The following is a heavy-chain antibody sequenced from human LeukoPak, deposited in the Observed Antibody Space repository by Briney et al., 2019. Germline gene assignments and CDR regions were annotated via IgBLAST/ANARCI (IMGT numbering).Heavy chain of an antibody. V-gene: IGHV1-69*05. CDR3: ARDRVVVVPAAIPRRASGSWFDP. CDR1: GGTFSSYA. D-gene: IGHD2-2*01. CDR2: IIPIFGTA. Sequence: GASVKASCKASGGTFSSYAISWVRQAPGQGLEWMGGIIPIFGTANYAQKFQGRGTITTDESTSTAYMELSSLRSEDTAVYYCARDRVVVVPAAIPRRASGSWFDPWGQGTLVTVSS. J-gene: IGHJ5*02.